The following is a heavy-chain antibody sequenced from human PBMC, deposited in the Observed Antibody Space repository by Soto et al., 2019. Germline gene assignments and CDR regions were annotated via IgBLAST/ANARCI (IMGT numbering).Heavy chain of an antibody. Sequence: PGGSLRLSCAASGFTFSSYGMHWVRQAPGKGLEWVASIYHSGSTHYNPSLKSRATISVDTSNNQFSLRLSSVTAADTAIYYCDRNTSGRNFDYWGQGTQVTVS. CDR2: IYHSGST. CDR3: DRNTSGRNFDY. V-gene: IGHV4-38-2*01. D-gene: IGHD6-19*01. J-gene: IGHJ4*02. CDR1: GFTFSSYG.